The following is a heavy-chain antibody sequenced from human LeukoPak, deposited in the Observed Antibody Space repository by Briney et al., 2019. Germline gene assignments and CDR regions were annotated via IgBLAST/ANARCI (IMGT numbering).Heavy chain of an antibody. V-gene: IGHV1-18*01. CDR2: ISAYNGNT. D-gene: IGHD3-16*01. Sequence: ASVKVSCKASGYTFTSYGISWVRQAPGQGLEWMGWISAYNGNTNYAQKLQGRVTMTTDTSTSTAYMELSSLRSEDTAVYYCARRGGAVAKGWYFDLWGRGTLVTVSS. J-gene: IGHJ2*01. CDR1: GYTFTSYG. CDR3: ARRGGAVAKGWYFDL.